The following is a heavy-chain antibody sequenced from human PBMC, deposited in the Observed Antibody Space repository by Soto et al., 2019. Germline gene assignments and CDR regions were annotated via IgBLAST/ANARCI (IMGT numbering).Heavy chain of an antibody. CDR1: GFTFSSYA. D-gene: IGHD5-12*01. CDR2: ISYDGSNK. J-gene: IGHJ6*02. CDR3: ARDRDIVATTPVLDV. Sequence: GGSLRLSCAASGFTFSSYAMHWVRQAPGKGLEWVAVISYDGSNKYYADSVKGRFTISRDNSKNTLYLQMNSLRAEDTAVYYCARDRDIVATTPVLDVWGQGTTVTVSS. V-gene: IGHV3-30-3*01.